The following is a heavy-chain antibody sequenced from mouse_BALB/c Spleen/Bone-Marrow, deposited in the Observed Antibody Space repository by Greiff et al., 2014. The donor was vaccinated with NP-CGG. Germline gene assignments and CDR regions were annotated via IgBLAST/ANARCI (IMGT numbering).Heavy chain of an antibody. V-gene: IGHV1-14*01. CDR2: INPYNDGT. CDR3: ARRQFITTAAWFAY. D-gene: IGHD1-2*01. J-gene: IGHJ3*01. CDR1: GYTFTSYV. Sequence: LKESGPELVKPGASVKMSCTASGYTFTSYVMHWVKQKPGQGLEWIGYINPYNDGTKYNEKFKGKATLTSDKSSSTAYMELSSLTSEDSAVYYCARRQFITTAAWFAYWGQGTLVTVSA.